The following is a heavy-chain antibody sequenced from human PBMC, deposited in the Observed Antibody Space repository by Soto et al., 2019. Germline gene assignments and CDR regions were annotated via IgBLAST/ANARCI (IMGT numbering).Heavy chain of an antibody. CDR3: ARATHQLARHELDY. J-gene: IGHJ4*02. D-gene: IGHD6-6*01. V-gene: IGHV4-34*01. Sequence: SETLSLTCAVYGGSFSGYYWSWIRQPPGKGLEWIGEINHSGSTNYNPSLKSRVTISVDTSKNQFSLKLSSVTAADTAVYYCARATHQLARHELDYWGQGTLVTISS. CDR2: INHSGST. CDR1: GGSFSGYY.